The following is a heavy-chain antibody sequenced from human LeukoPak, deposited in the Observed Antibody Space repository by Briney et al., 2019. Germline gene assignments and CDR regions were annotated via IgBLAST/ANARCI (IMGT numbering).Heavy chain of an antibody. Sequence: ASVKVSCKASGYTLTDYYMHWVRQAPGQGLEWMGWINPNSGDTNYAQKFQGRVTMTRDTSISTVYMELSRLTSDDTAVYYCARDWRGSYFPDFWGQGTLVTVSS. CDR1: GYTLTDYY. CDR2: INPNSGDT. J-gene: IGHJ4*02. V-gene: IGHV1-2*02. CDR3: ARDWRGSYFPDF. D-gene: IGHD1-26*01.